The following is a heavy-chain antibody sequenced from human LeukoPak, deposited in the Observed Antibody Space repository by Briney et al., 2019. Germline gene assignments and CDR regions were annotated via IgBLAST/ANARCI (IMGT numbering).Heavy chain of an antibody. D-gene: IGHD2-2*01. CDR1: GFTFSSYA. V-gene: IGHV3-30*01. CDR2: ISYDGSNK. Sequence: GGSLRLSCAASGFTFSSYAMHWVRQAPGKGLEWVAVISYDGSNKYYADSVKGRFTISRDNSKNTLYLQMNSLRAEDTAVYYCARTTLLYNWFDPWGQGTLVTVSS. CDR3: ARTTLLYNWFDP. J-gene: IGHJ5*02.